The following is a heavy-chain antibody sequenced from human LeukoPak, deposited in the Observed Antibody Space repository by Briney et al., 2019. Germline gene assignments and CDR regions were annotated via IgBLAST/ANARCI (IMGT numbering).Heavy chain of an antibody. J-gene: IGHJ6*03. Sequence: PSETLSLTCTVSGGSISTYYWSWIRQPPGKGLEWIGYIYYSGSTNYNPSLKSRVTISVDTSKNQFSLKLSSVTAADTAVYYCAREKRYSSSWYYYYYMDVWGKGTTVTVSS. CDR3: AREKRYSSSWYYYYYMDV. CDR1: GGSISTYY. D-gene: IGHD6-13*01. V-gene: IGHV4-59*01. CDR2: IYYSGST.